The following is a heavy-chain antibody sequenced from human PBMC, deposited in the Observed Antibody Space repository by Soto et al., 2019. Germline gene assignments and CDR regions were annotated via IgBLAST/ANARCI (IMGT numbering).Heavy chain of an antibody. D-gene: IGHD3-3*01. V-gene: IGHV3-30-3*01. CDR2: ISYDGSNK. J-gene: IGHJ6*02. Sequence: GSLRLSCAASGFTFSSYGMHWVRQAPGKGLEWVAVISYDGSNKYYADSVKGRFTISRDNSKNTLYLQMNSLRAEDTAVYYCARXEVLFWSGSDYYYGMDVWGPGTTVTVSS. CDR3: ARXEVLFWSGSDYYYGMDV. CDR1: GFTFSSYG.